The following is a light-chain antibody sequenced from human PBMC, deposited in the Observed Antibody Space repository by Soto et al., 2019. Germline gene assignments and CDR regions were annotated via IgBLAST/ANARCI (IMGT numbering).Light chain of an antibody. CDR1: QSVSTY. J-gene: IGKJ2*01. Sequence: EIVLTQSPAPLSLSPGERATLSCRASQSVSTYFAWYQQKPGQAPRLLIYDASNRATGIPARFSGSGSGTDFTLTISSLEPEDFALYYCHQRSNWPRTFGQGTKLEIK. CDR3: HQRSNWPRT. CDR2: DAS. V-gene: IGKV3-11*01.